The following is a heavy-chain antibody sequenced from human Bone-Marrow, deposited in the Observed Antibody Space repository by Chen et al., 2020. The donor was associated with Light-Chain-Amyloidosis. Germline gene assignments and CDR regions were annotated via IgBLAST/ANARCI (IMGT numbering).Heavy chain of an antibody. D-gene: IGHD5-18*01. CDR3: ATYNYYSFAD. Sequence: EVQLVESGGGLVQPGGSLRLSCAASGFTFSNYWMSWVRQAPGKGLEWVAHIKKDGSDKYYVDSVKGRFTISRDNAKISLYPQMNSLRAEDTAVYYCATYNYYSFADWGQGTLVTVSS. J-gene: IGHJ4*02. CDR1: GFTFSNYW. V-gene: IGHV3-7*03. CDR2: IKKDGSDK.